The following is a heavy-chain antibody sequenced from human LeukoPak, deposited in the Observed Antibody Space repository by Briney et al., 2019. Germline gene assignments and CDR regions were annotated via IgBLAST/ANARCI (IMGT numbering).Heavy chain of an antibody. Sequence: GGSLRLSCVTSGFTFNNYGMSWVRQAPGKGLEWVSAIRGSGGSTYYADSVKGRFTISRDNAKNPLYLQMNSLRAEDTAVYYGAKEGRYSSGWYGYFDYWGQGTLVTVSS. CDR1: GFTFNNYG. CDR3: AKEGRYSSGWYGYFDY. V-gene: IGHV3-23*01. D-gene: IGHD6-19*01. J-gene: IGHJ4*02. CDR2: IRGSGGST.